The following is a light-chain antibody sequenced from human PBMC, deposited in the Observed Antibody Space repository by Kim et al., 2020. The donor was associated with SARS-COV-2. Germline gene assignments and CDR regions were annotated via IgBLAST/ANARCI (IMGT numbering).Light chain of an antibody. CDR1: QSVTTW. Sequence: QMTQSPSTPSASVGDRVTITCRVSQSVTTWLAWYQQKPGKAPKLLIYKASTLEVGVPSRFSGSGFGTEFTLTISSLQPDDVATYYCQQYHTYSTFGQGTKLEI. CDR3: QQYHTYST. V-gene: IGKV1-5*03. CDR2: KAS. J-gene: IGKJ2*01.